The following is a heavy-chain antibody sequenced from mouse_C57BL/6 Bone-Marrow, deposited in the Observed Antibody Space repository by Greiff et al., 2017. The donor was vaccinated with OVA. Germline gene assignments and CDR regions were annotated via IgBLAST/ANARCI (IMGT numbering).Heavy chain of an antibody. J-gene: IGHJ2*01. Sequence: QVHVKQSGAELARPGASVKLSCKASGYTFTSYGISWVKQRTGPGLEWIGEIYPRSGNTYYNEKFKGKATLTADKSSSTAYMELRSLTSEDSAVYFCARRDSSGYNFDYGGQGTTLTVSS. CDR1: GYTFTSYG. CDR2: IYPRSGNT. CDR3: ARRDSSGYNFDY. D-gene: IGHD3-2*02. V-gene: IGHV1-81*01.